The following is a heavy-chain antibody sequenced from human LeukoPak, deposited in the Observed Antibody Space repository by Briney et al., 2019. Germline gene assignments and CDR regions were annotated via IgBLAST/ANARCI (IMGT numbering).Heavy chain of an antibody. V-gene: IGHV1-46*01. D-gene: IGHD3-10*01. CDR3: ARNMVRGVNFDAFDI. CDR1: GYTFTSYY. J-gene: IGHJ3*02. Sequence: GASVKVSCKASGYTFTSYYMHRVRQAPGQGLEWMGIINPSGGSTSYAQKFQGRVTMTRDMSTSTVYMELSSLRSEDTAVYYCARNMVRGVNFDAFDIWGQGTMVTVSS. CDR2: INPSGGST.